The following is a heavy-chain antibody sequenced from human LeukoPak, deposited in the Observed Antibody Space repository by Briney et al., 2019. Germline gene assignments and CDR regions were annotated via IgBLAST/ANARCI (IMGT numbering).Heavy chain of an antibody. CDR3: ARGPIVVVVAAHIDY. J-gene: IGHJ4*02. Sequence: PGGSLRLSCAASGFTVSSNYMNWVRQAPGKGLEWVSIIYSGGNTYYADSVKGRFTISRDNSKNTVYLQMNSLRAEDTAVYYCARGPIVVVVAAHIDYWGQGTLVTVSS. D-gene: IGHD2-15*01. CDR1: GFTVSSNY. CDR2: IYSGGNT. V-gene: IGHV3-53*01.